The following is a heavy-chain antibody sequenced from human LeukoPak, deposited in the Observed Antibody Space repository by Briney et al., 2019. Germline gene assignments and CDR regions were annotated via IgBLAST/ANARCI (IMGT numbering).Heavy chain of an antibody. Sequence: GGSLRLSCAASGFTFDDYTMHWVRQAPGKGLEWVSLISWGGGSTYYADSVKGRFTISRDNSKNSLYLQMNSLRTEDTALYYCAKDISYGYFSYFDYWGQGTLVTVSS. CDR3: AKDISYGYFSYFDY. J-gene: IGHJ4*02. CDR1: GFTFDDYT. V-gene: IGHV3-43*01. CDR2: ISWGGGST. D-gene: IGHD5-18*01.